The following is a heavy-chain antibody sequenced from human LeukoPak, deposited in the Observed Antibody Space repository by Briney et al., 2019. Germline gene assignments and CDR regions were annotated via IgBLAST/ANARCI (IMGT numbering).Heavy chain of an antibody. V-gene: IGHV3-74*03. Sequence: GGSLRLSCVASGFTITNNWMYWVRQAPGRGLVWASRIKNDESTAVYADSVKGRFTISRDNAKNTLYLQMNSLRVEDTAVYYCATVFKGSSLEDYWGQGTRVTVSS. CDR3: ATVFKGSSLEDY. D-gene: IGHD1-26*01. J-gene: IGHJ4*02. CDR2: IKNDESTA. CDR1: GFTITNNW.